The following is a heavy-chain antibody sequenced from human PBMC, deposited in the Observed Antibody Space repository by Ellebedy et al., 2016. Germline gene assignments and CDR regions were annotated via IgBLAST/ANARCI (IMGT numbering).Heavy chain of an antibody. CDR2: ISGSGGST. J-gene: IGHJ4*02. CDR1: GFTFSSYA. CDR3: AKDRGYRGWYGGYYFDY. Sequence: GGSLRLSCAASGFTFSSYAMSWVRQAPGKGLEWVSAISGSGGSTYYADSVKGRFTISRDNSKNTLYLQMNSLRAEDTAVYYCAKDRGYRGWYGGYYFDYWGQGTLVTVSS. V-gene: IGHV3-23*01. D-gene: IGHD6-19*01.